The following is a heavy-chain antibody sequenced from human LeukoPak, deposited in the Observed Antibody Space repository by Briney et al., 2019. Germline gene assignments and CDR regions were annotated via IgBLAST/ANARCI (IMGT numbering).Heavy chain of an antibody. D-gene: IGHD3-10*01. J-gene: IGHJ4*02. CDR2: ISSSSSTI. CDR3: ARDLYGSGSYYGMTDY. V-gene: IGHV3-48*04. Sequence: GGSLRLSCAASGFTFSSYSMNWVRQAPGKGLEWVSYISSSSSTIYYADSVKGRFTISRDNAKNSLYLQMNSLRAEDTAVYYCARDLYGSGSYYGMTDYWGQGTLVTVSS. CDR1: GFTFSSYS.